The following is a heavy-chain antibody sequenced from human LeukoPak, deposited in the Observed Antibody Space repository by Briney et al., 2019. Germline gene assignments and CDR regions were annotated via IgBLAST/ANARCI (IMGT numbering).Heavy chain of an antibody. Sequence: GASVKVSCKASGGTFSSYAISWVRQAPGQGLEWMGGIIPIFGTANYAQKFQGRVTITADESTSTAYMELSSLRSEYTAVYYCARGGGSGSYRWGFDYWGQGTLVTVSS. CDR1: GGTFSSYA. V-gene: IGHV1-69*13. D-gene: IGHD3-10*01. CDR3: ARGGGSGSYRWGFDY. CDR2: IIPIFGTA. J-gene: IGHJ4*02.